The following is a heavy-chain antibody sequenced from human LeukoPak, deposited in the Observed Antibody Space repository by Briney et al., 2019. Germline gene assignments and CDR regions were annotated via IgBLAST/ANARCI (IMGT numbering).Heavy chain of an antibody. CDR3: ARDPSYSSSSYYYYYGMDV. D-gene: IGHD6-13*01. V-gene: IGHV4-59*11. CDR1: GGSISRHY. Sequence: SETLSLTCTVSGGSISRHYWSWIRRPPGKGLEWIGYIYHSGSTNYNPSLKSRVTISVDTSKNQFSLKVSSVTAADTAVYYCARDPSYSSSSYYYYYGMDVWGQGTTVTVSS. J-gene: IGHJ6*02. CDR2: IYHSGST.